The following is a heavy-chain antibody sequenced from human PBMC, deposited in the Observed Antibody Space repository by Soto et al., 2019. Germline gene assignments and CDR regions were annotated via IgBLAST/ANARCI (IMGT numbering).Heavy chain of an antibody. D-gene: IGHD3-10*01. Sequence: PGGSLRLSCAASGFTFSSYAMHWVRQAPGKGLEWVAVISYDGSNKYYADSVKGRFTISRDNSKNTLYLQMNSLRAEDTAVYYCARCGSGTQLAGFYYFDYWGQGTLVTVPQ. J-gene: IGHJ4*02. CDR3: ARCGSGTQLAGFYYFDY. CDR1: GFTFSSYA. V-gene: IGHV3-30-3*01. CDR2: ISYDGSNK.